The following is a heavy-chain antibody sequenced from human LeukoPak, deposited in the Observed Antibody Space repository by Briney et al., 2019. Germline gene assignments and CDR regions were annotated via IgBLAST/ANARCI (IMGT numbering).Heavy chain of an antibody. Sequence: GGSLRLSCAASGFTFSNACMSWVRQAPGKGLEWVSFIYSGGNTYYADSVKGRFTISRDNSKNTVHLQMNSLRAEDTAMYYCARRAGDYSHPYDYWGQGTLVTVSS. J-gene: IGHJ4*02. CDR1: GFTFSNAC. V-gene: IGHV3-53*01. D-gene: IGHD3-22*01. CDR3: ARRAGDYSHPYDY. CDR2: IYSGGNT.